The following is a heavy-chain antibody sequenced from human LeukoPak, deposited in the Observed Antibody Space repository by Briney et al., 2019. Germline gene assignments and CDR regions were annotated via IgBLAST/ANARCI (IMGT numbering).Heavy chain of an antibody. CDR1: GFTFSNYA. Sequence: PGGSLRLSCAASGFTFSNYAMHWVRQAPGKGLEWVAVISYDRSDNYYADSVKGRFTISRDNSKNTLYLQMNSLRAEDTAVYYCAKAMSGYSYGYFDYWGQGTLVTLSS. J-gene: IGHJ4*02. D-gene: IGHD5-18*01. CDR2: ISYDRSDN. CDR3: AKAMSGYSYGYFDY. V-gene: IGHV3-30*18.